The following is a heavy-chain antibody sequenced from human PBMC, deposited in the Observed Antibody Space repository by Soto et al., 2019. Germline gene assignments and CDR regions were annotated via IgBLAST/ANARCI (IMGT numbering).Heavy chain of an antibody. D-gene: IGHD4-4*01. CDR2: ISGSGGST. J-gene: IGHJ4*02. CDR1: GFTFSSYA. CDR3: ARTPYSNYGYFDY. V-gene: IGHV3-23*01. Sequence: GGSLRLSCAASGFTFSSYAMSWVRQAPGKGLEWVSAISGSGGSTYYADSVKGRFTISRDNSKNTLYLQMTNMDPVDTATYYCARTPYSNYGYFDYWGQGTLVTVSS.